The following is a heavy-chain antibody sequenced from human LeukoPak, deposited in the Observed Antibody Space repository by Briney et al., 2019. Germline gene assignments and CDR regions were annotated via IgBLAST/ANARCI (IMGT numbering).Heavy chain of an antibody. J-gene: IGHJ5*02. CDR2: IYTSGST. CDR3: ARESVVLMVYAMGWSGWFDP. Sequence: NPSETLSLTCTVSGGSISSYYWSWIRQPAGKGLEWLGRIYTSGSTNYNPSLKCRVTMSVDTSKNQFSLKLSSVTAADTAVYYCARESVVLMVYAMGWSGWFDPWGQGTLVTVSS. CDR1: GGSISSYY. D-gene: IGHD2-8*01. V-gene: IGHV4-4*07.